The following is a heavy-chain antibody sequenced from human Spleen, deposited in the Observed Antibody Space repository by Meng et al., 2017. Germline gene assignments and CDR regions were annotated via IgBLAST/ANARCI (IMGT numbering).Heavy chain of an antibody. J-gene: IGHJ4*02. CDR3: ARETSDGGYYFDY. Sequence: GSLRLSCAVYGGSFSGYYWSWIRQPPGKGLEWIGEINESGSTNYNPSLKSRVTISVNTSKNQFSLKVTSVTAADTAAYYCARETSDGGYYFDYWGQGTLVTVSS. CDR1: GGSFSGYY. CDR2: INESGST. D-gene: IGHD4-23*01. V-gene: IGHV4-34*01.